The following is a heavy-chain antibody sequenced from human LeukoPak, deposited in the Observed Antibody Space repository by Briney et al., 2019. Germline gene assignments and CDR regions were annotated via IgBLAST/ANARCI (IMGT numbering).Heavy chain of an antibody. CDR1: GGSISSSSYY. J-gene: IGHJ6*02. D-gene: IGHD3-10*01. V-gene: IGHV4-39*07. CDR3: AREYYGSGSYSNYGMDV. Sequence: PSETLSLTCTVSGGSISSSSYYWGWIRQPPGKGLEWIGSIYYSGSTYYNPSLKSRVTISVDTSKNQFSLKLSSVTAADTAVYYCAREYYGSGSYSNYGMDVWGQGTTVTVSS. CDR2: IYYSGST.